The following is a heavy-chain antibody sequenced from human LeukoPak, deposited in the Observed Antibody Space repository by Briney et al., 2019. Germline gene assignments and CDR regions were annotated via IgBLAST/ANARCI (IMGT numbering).Heavy chain of an antibody. J-gene: IGHJ4*02. V-gene: IGHV1-69*04. D-gene: IGHD1-26*01. CDR3: AAGATGLHDAFDY. CDR1: GGPFSTYA. Sequence: SVQVSCKASGGPFSTYAITWVRQAPGQGLEWMGRIIPMLDISTYAQKFQGRVTITADKSTSTAYMALSSLRSEDTAVYYCAAGATGLHDAFDYWGLGTLVTVSP. CDR2: IIPMLDIS.